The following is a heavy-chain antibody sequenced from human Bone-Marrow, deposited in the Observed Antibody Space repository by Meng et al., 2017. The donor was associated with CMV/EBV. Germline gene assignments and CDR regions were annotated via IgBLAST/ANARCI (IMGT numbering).Heavy chain of an antibody. CDR2: INSDGSST. V-gene: IGHV3-74*03. CDR1: GFPFSSYW. J-gene: IGHJ4*02. D-gene: IGHD3-10*01. Sequence: LICAASGFPFSSYWMHWVRQAPEKGRVWVSRINSDGSSTTYADSVKGRFTISRDNAKNTLYLQMNSQRAGDTAVYYCQFFGDVAAFDYWGQGTLVTVSS. CDR3: QFFGDVAAFDY.